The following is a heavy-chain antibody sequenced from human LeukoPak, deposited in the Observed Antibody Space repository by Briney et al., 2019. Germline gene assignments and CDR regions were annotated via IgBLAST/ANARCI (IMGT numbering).Heavy chain of an antibody. D-gene: IGHD1-1*01. CDR3: ARYKQGLVAPARAWFDP. V-gene: IGHV1-18*01. Sequence: ASVKVSCKASGYTFTTYGISWVRQAPGHGLEWMGWISAYNGNTNYAQSLQGRVTMTTDTSTSTAYMELRSLRSDDTAVYYCARYKQGLVAPARAWFDPWGQGTLVTVSS. CDR2: ISAYNGNT. J-gene: IGHJ5*02. CDR1: GYTFTTYG.